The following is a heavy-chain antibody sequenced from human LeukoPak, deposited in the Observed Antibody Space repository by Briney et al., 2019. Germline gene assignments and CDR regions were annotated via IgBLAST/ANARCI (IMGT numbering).Heavy chain of an antibody. J-gene: IGHJ4*02. Sequence: GGSLRLSCVASGFTFGTYAMNWVRQAPGKGLEWVAVIWYDGSNKYYADSVKGRFTISRDNSKNTLYLQMNSLRAEDTAVYYCARPHEYYFDYWGQGTLVTVSS. CDR2: IWYDGSNK. CDR3: ARPHEYYFDY. V-gene: IGHV3-33*08. CDR1: GFTFGTYA.